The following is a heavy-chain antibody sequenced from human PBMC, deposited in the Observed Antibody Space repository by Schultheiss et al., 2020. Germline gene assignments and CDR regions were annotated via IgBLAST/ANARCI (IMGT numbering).Heavy chain of an antibody. CDR1: GFTFSSYW. V-gene: IGHV3-20*04. D-gene: IGHD3-22*01. CDR2: INWNGGST. CDR3: ARDTTYYLDSSGYHYGWFDP. J-gene: IGHJ5*02. Sequence: GGSLRLSCAASGFTFSSYWMSWVRQAPGKGLEWVSGINWNGGSTGYADSVKGRFTISRDNAKNSLYLQMNSLRAEDTALYYCARDTTYYLDSSGYHYGWFDPWGQGTLVTVSS.